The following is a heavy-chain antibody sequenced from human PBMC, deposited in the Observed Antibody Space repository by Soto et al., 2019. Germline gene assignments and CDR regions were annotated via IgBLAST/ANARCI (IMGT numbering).Heavy chain of an antibody. Sequence: EVPLLESGGGLVQPGGSLRLSCAASGFTFSSYAMSWVRQAPGKGLEWVSAISGSGGTTYYADSVKGRFTFSRDNSKNTLYLQMNSRRAEDTAVYYCAKTANGWFSAFDIWGQGTMVTVSS. CDR1: GFTFSSYA. CDR3: AKTANGWFSAFDI. J-gene: IGHJ3*02. V-gene: IGHV3-23*01. D-gene: IGHD6-19*01. CDR2: ISGSGGTT.